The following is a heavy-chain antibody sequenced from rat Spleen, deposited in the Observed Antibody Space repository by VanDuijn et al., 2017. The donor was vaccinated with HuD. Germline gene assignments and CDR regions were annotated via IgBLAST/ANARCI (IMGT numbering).Heavy chain of an antibody. CDR3: ARQQQLFPKGFAY. Sequence: EVQLVESGGGLVQPGRSMRLSCAASEFTFSDYYMAWVRQAPTKGLEWVASISTGGGNTFYRDSVKGRFTISRDNARSTLYLQMDSLRSEDTATYFCARQQQLFPKGFAYWGQGVMVTVSS. CDR1: EFTFSDYY. D-gene: IGHD1-2*01. CDR2: ISTGGGNT. J-gene: IGHJ2*01. V-gene: IGHV5-25*01.